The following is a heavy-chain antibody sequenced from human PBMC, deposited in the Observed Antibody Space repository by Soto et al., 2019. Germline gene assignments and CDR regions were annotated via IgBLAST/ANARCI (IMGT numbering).Heavy chain of an antibody. CDR1: GFTFSGYT. J-gene: IGHJ4*02. D-gene: IGHD1-7*01. Sequence: PGGSLRLSCAASGFTFSGYTMNWVRQAPGKGLEWVSSITSGSSYIYYADSVKGRFTISRDNAKNSLYLQMNSLRAEDTAVYYCAREPITGTTTGGFDYWGQGTLVTVSS. CDR2: ITSGSSYI. V-gene: IGHV3-21*04. CDR3: AREPITGTTTGGFDY.